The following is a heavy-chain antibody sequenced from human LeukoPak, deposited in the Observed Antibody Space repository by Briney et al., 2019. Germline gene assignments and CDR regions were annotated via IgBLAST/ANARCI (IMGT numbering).Heavy chain of an antibody. V-gene: IGHV1-69*01. CDR2: IIPIFGTA. Sequence: GSSVKVSCKASGGTCSSYAISWVRQAPGQGLEWMGGIIPIFGTANYAQKFQGRVTITADESTSTAYMELSSLRSEDTAVYYCASNPHCSSTSCYDYYYYYGMDVWGQGTTVTVSS. J-gene: IGHJ6*02. D-gene: IGHD2-2*01. CDR3: ASNPHCSSTSCYDYYYYYGMDV. CDR1: GGTCSSYA.